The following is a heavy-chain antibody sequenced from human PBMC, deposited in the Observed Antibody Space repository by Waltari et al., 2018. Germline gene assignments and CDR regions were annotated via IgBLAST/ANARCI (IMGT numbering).Heavy chain of an antibody. Sequence: QVRLRESGPGLVKPSETLSLTCAVSGASVASAAPYWGWIRQSPERGLDWIGTRYFTGTTHYNPSLRSRVTISADTSRDQFSLRVNSVTAADTAVYYCAGTDLHTKIAFDSWGQGTQVTVSA. CDR3: AGTDLHTKIAFDS. V-gene: IGHV4-39*01. J-gene: IGHJ4*02. CDR2: RYFTGTT. D-gene: IGHD2-21*01. CDR1: GASVASAAPY.